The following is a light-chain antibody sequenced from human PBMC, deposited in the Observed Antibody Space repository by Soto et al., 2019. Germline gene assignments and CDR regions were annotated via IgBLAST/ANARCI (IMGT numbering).Light chain of an antibody. CDR2: DTF. CDR1: SSNIGAGYD. CDR3: QAYDNSLGGSVL. Sequence: QSVLTQPPSVSGAPGQTVTISCSGSSSNIGAGYDVHWYQQLPGKVPKLVIYDTFNRPSGVPDRFSGSKSGTSASLAITGLQAEDEADYYCQAYDNSLGGSVLFGGGTKVTVL. J-gene: IGLJ3*02. V-gene: IGLV1-40*01.